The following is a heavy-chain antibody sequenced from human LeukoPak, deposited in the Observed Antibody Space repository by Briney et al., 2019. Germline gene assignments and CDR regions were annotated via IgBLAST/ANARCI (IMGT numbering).Heavy chain of an antibody. V-gene: IGHV3-48*01. CDR1: GFTFSSYG. Sequence: GGSLRLSCAASGFTFSSYGMHWVRQAPGKGLEWISYITLSRTTIYYADSVKGRFTISRDNAKNSLYLQMNSLRAEDTAMYFCAGETPYSSSWTDFDYWGQGTLVTVSS. CDR2: ITLSRTTI. D-gene: IGHD6-13*01. J-gene: IGHJ4*02. CDR3: AGETPYSSSWTDFDY.